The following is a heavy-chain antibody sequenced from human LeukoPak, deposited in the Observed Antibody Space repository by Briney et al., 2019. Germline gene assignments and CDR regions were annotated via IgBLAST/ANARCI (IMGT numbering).Heavy chain of an antibody. Sequence: GGSLRLSCAASGFTVSSNYMSWVRQAPGKGLEWVSVIYSGGSTYYADSVKGRFTISRDNSKNTLYLQMNSLRAEDTAVYYCARALGWFGEFVFDYWGQGTLVTVSS. D-gene: IGHD3-10*01. CDR3: ARALGWFGEFVFDY. V-gene: IGHV3-53*01. CDR2: IYSGGST. J-gene: IGHJ4*02. CDR1: GFTVSSNY.